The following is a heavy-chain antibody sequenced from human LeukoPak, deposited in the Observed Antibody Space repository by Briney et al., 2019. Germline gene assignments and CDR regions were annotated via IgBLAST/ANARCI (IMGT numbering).Heavy chain of an antibody. Sequence: ASVKVSCKASGYSITSYYMHWVRQAPGQGLDWVGVINPRDGGTTYAQKFQGRVTMTTDMSTSTVYMELSRLRSDDTAVYYCARSPMVRGVIAYRPIYFDYWGQGTLVTVSS. CDR3: ARSPMVRGVIAYRPIYFDY. J-gene: IGHJ4*02. V-gene: IGHV1-46*01. D-gene: IGHD3-10*01. CDR2: INPRDGGT. CDR1: GYSITSYY.